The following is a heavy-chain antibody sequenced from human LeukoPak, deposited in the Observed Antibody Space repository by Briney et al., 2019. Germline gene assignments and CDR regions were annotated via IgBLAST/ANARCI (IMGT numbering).Heavy chain of an antibody. CDR2: INSDGSST. CDR3: VRGYGGNLDY. D-gene: IGHD4-23*01. V-gene: IGHV3-74*01. CDR1: GFTFSSYW. J-gene: IGHJ4*02. Sequence: GGSLRLSCAASGFTFSSYWMHWVRQAPGKGLVWFSRINSDGSSTSYADSVKGRFTISRDNAKNTLYLQMNSLRAEDTAVYYCVRGYGGNLDYWGQGTLVTVSS.